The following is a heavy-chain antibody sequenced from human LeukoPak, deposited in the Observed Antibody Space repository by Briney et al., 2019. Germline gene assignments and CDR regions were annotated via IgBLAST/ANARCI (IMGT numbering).Heavy chain of an antibody. J-gene: IGHJ4*02. CDR2: TYYRSKWYN. Sequence: TSYDINWVRQATGQGLEWLGRTYYRSKWYNDYAVSVKSRITINPDTSKNQFSLQLNSVTPEDTAVYYCARSGGNSDYWGQGTLVTVSS. CDR3: ARSGGNSDY. D-gene: IGHD4-23*01. V-gene: IGHV6-1*01. CDR1: TSYD.